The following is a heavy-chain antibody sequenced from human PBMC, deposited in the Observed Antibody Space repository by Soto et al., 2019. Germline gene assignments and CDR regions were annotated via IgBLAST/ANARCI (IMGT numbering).Heavy chain of an antibody. J-gene: IGHJ4*02. D-gene: IGHD6-19*01. V-gene: IGHV4-59*12. CDR2: IYGSGST. Sequence: SETLSLTCSVSGGSITGYYWNWIRQPPGKGLEWVGHIYGSGSTNYNPSLQSRVTISVDTSKVQFSLNLTSVTAADTAVYYCARASLAEGPEAYWGQGILVTVSS. CDR1: GGSITGYY. CDR3: ARASLAEGPEAY.